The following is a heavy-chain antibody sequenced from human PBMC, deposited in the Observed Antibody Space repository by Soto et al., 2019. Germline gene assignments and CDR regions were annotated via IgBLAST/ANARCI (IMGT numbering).Heavy chain of an antibody. V-gene: IGHV1-8*01. J-gene: IGHJ6*03. CDR3: ARGMREWGPYYYYYMDV. CDR1: GYTFTSYD. D-gene: IGHD3-3*01. Sequence: ASVKVSCKASGYTFTSYDINWVRQATGQGLEWMGWMNPNSGNTGYAQKFQGRVTMTRNTSISTAYMELSSLRSEDTAVYYCARGMREWGPYYYYYMDVWGKGTTVTV. CDR2: MNPNSGNT.